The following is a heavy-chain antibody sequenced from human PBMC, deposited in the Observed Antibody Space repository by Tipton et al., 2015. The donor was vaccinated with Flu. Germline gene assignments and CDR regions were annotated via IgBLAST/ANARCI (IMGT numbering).Heavy chain of an antibody. D-gene: IGHD4-17*01. Sequence: QLVQSGAEVKKPGASVKVSCKASGYTFTSYDINWVRQATGQGLEWMGWMNPNSGNTGYAQKFQGRVTMTRNTSISTAYMELSSLRSEDRAVYYCAGFTAMASGYSYGDFVPFYYYGVDVWGHGTTVTVSS. J-gene: IGHJ6*02. V-gene: IGHV1-8*01. CDR2: MNPNSGNT. CDR1: GYTFTSYD. CDR3: AGFTAMASGYSYGDFVPFYYYGVDV.